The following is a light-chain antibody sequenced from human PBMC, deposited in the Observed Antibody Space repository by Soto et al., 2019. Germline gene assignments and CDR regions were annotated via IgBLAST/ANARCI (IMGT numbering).Light chain of an antibody. Sequence: ELVLTQSPGTLSLSPGERATLSCRANESVRNNSLAWYQQQPGQPPRLLIFGASSRATAIPDRITGIGSGAAFSLTISSLETADFAVYFCHHYGYGADTFGQGTKLEIK. V-gene: IGKV3-20*01. J-gene: IGKJ2*01. CDR3: HHYGYGADT. CDR1: ESVRNNS. CDR2: GAS.